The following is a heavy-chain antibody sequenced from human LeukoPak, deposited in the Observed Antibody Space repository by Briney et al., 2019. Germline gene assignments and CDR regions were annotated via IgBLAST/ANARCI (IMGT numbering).Heavy chain of an antibody. Sequence: SETLSLTCTVSGGSISSFYWSWIRQPPGKGLEWIAYVDYRGSTTYNPSLRSRVTISVDTSRNQFSLKLYSVTAADTAVYYCARSRSGYSYDHAAFEIWGQGTMVTVSS. V-gene: IGHV4-59*01. CDR3: ARSRSGYSYDHAAFEI. J-gene: IGHJ3*02. CDR2: VDYRGST. CDR1: GGSISSFY. D-gene: IGHD5-18*01.